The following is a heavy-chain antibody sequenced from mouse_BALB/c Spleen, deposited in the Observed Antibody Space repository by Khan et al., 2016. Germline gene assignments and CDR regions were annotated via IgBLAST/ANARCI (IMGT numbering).Heavy chain of an antibody. Sequence: VQLKQSGAELVKPGASVKLSCTASGFNIKDTYMHWVKQRPEQGLEWIGRIDPANGNTKYDPKFQGKATITADTSSNTAYLQLSSLTSEDTAVYYCAKVGGGYAFAYWCQGTLVTVSA. D-gene: IGHD1-2*01. CDR2: IDPANGNT. CDR1: GFNIKDTY. CDR3: AKVGGGYAFAY. J-gene: IGHJ3*01. V-gene: IGHV14-3*02.